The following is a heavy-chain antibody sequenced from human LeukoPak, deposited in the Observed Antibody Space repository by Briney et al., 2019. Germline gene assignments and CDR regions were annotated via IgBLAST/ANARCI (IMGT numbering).Heavy chain of an antibody. V-gene: IGHV3-53*01. D-gene: IGHD3-22*01. J-gene: IGHJ4*02. CDR2: IYSGGSGGST. CDR3: ARSPPRYDTRFFDH. Sequence: PGGSLRLSCAASGFTVNNNFMSWVRQAPGKGLEWISVIYSGGSGGSTFYADSVKGRFTISRDTSKNTLHLQMNSLRVEDTAMYYCARSPPRYDTRFFDHWGQGTLVTVSS. CDR1: GFTVNNNF.